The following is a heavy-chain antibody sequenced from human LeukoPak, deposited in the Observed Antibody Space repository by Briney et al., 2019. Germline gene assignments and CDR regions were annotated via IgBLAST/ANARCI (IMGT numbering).Heavy chain of an antibody. CDR2: ISPNSGGT. V-gene: IGHV1-2*02. D-gene: IGHD3-10*01. CDR3: ARDGYSFGEYDY. J-gene: IGHJ4*02. CDR1: GYTFTGYY. Sequence: ATVKVSCKASGYTFTGYYMHWVRQAPGQGLEWMGWISPNSGGTNYAQKFQGRVTMTRDTSISTAYMELSRLRSDDTAVYYCARDGYSFGEYDYWGQGTLVTVSS.